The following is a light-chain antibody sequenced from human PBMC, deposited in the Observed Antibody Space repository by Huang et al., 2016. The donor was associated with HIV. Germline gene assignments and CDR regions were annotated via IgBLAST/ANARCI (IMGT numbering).Light chain of an antibody. CDR1: QSVSSNY. CDR2: DAS. J-gene: IGKJ5*01. V-gene: IGKV3D-20*01. CDR3: QQYGSSPPIT. Sequence: EIVLTQSPATLSLSPGERATLPCGARQSVSSNYLAWYQQKPGLAPRLLIYDASSRATGIPDRFSGSGSGTDFTLTISRLEPEDFAVYYCQQYGSSPPITFGQGTRLEIK.